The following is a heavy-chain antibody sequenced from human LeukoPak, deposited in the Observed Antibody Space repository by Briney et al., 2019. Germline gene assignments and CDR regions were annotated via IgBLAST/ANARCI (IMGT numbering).Heavy chain of an antibody. Sequence: VASVKVSCKTSGYAFTGHYIHWGRQAPGQGLEWLGWINSNSGDTKYEEKFQGRVTMTRDTSITTVYMDLTRLTSDDAAVYYCARVGLGKDTAFDIWGQGTMVTVSS. V-gene: IGHV1-2*02. D-gene: IGHD2-15*01. CDR1: GYAFTGHY. J-gene: IGHJ3*02. CDR2: INSNSGDT. CDR3: ARVGLGKDTAFDI.